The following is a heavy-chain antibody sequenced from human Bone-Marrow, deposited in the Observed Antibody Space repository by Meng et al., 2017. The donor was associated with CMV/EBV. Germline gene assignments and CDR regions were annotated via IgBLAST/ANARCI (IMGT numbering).Heavy chain of an antibody. CDR3: ARSRRYCSSTSCRICDAFDI. CDR1: GGSSSGYY. Sequence: SETLSLTCAVHGGSSSGYYWSWIRQPPGKGLEWIGEINHSGSTNYNPSLKSRVTISVDTSKNQFSLKLSSVTAADTAVYYCARSRRYCSSTSCRICDAFDIWGQGTMVTVSS. V-gene: IGHV4-34*01. J-gene: IGHJ3*02. D-gene: IGHD2-2*01. CDR2: INHSGST.